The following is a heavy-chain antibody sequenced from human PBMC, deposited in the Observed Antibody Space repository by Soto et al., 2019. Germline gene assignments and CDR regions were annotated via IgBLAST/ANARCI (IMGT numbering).Heavy chain of an antibody. CDR1: GFTFSSYS. CDR2: ISSSSSYI. CDR3: ARDYYGSGSYYNPFDY. V-gene: IGHV3-21*01. Sequence: GGSLRLSCAASGFTFSSYSMNWVRQAPGKGLEWVSSISSSSSYIYYADSVKGRFTISRDNAKNSLYLQMNSLRAEDTAVYYCARDYYGSGSYYNPFDYWGQGTLVTVSS. J-gene: IGHJ4*02. D-gene: IGHD3-10*01.